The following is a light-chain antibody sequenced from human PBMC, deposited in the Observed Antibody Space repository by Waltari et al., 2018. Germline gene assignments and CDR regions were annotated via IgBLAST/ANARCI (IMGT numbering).Light chain of an antibody. CDR1: QSVLYSSNNKNY. J-gene: IGKJ4*01. CDR2: WAS. V-gene: IGKV4-1*01. CDR3: QQYYSLPT. Sequence: DIVMTQSPDSLAVSLGERATINCKSSQSVLYSSNNKNYIAWYQQKPGQPPKMLIYWASTRESGVPDRFSGSGSGTDFTLTISSLQAEDVAVYYCQQYYSLPTFGGGTKEEIK.